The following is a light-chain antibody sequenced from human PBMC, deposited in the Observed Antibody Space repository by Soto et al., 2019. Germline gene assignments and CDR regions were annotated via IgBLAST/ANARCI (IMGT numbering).Light chain of an antibody. CDR3: ETWDSNTNWV. V-gene: IGLV4-60*02. CDR1: SGHSSNI. Sequence: QPVLTQSSSASASLGSSVKLTCTLSSGHSSNIIAWHQQQPGKAPRYLMKLEGSGSYNKGSGVPDRFSGSSSGADRYLTISNLRFEDEADYYCETWDSNTNWVFGGGTKLTVL. CDR2: LEGSGSY. J-gene: IGLJ3*02.